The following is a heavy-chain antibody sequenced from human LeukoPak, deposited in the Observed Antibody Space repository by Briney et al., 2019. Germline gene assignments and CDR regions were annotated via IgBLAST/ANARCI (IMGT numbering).Heavy chain of an antibody. V-gene: IGHV3-21*01. D-gene: IGHD2-2*01. CDR1: GFTFSSYS. Sequence: GGSLRLSCAAAGFTFSSYSMNWVRQAPGRGLEWVSSIGGDSIYIYYADSVRGRFTISRDNAKSSLFLQMNSLRAEDTAVYYCARCSSSGCASSPLAGYLYWGQGTLVTVSS. CDR2: IGGDSIYI. CDR3: ARCSSSGCASSPLAGYLY. J-gene: IGHJ4*02.